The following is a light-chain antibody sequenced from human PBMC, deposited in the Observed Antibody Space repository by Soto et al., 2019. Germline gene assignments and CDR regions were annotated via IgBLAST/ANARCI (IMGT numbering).Light chain of an antibody. V-gene: IGLV2-14*03. CDR1: SSDVGGYNY. J-gene: IGLJ1*01. Sequence: QSVLTQPASVSGSPGQSITISCTGTSSDVGGYNYVSWYQHHPGKSPKFIFYDVSIRLSGFFFLFSGSKSDNTASLTIFCFQPEDEADYHCSSYTTSNTRQIVFGTGTKVTVL. CDR3: SSYTTSNTRQIV. CDR2: DVS.